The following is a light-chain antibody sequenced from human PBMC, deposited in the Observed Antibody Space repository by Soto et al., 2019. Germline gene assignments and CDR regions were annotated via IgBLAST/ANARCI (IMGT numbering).Light chain of an antibody. CDR2: GAS. V-gene: IGKV3-20*01. Sequence: ELVLTQYPGTLSLFPGARATLSCRARHSVSRGYLAWYQQNPGQAPRLSIYGASSRATGIPDRFSGSGSGTDYSLPISRLEPEDFAVYYGQQYKSWPPITFGQGTKVDI. CDR3: QQYKSWPPIT. CDR1: HSVSRGY. J-gene: IGKJ1*01.